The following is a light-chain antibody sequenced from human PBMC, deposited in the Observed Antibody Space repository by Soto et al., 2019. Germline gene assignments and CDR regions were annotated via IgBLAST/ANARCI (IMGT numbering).Light chain of an antibody. CDR3: QQNGSLST. V-gene: IGKV3-20*01. J-gene: IGKJ3*01. CDR2: GAS. CDR1: QSVSSSC. Sequence: EIVLTQSPGTLSLTTGERATLSCRASQSVSSSCLAWYQQKPGQAPRLLIYGASSRATGIPDRFSGSGSGTDFTLTISRLEPEDFAMYYCQQNGSLSTFGPGTKVDIK.